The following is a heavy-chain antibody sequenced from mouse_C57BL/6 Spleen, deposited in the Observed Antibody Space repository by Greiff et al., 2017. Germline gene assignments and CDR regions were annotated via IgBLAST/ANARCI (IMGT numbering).Heavy chain of an antibody. CDR1: GFTFSSYA. CDR2: ISDGGSYT. Sequence: EVQGVESGGGLVKPGGSLKLSCAASGFTFSSYAMSWVRQTPEKRLEWVATISDGGSYTYYPDNVKGRFTISRDNAKNNLYLQMSHLKSEDTAMYYCARDPYYGSSYGFAYWGQGTLVTVSA. V-gene: IGHV5-4*01. J-gene: IGHJ3*01. CDR3: ARDPYYGSSYGFAY. D-gene: IGHD1-1*01.